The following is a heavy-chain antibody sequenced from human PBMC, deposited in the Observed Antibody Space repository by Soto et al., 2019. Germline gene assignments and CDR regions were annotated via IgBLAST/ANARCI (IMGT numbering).Heavy chain of an antibody. CDR1: GFTFSSYW. V-gene: IGHV3-7*01. CDR3: EDWYVNNL. Sequence: GGSLRLSCAGSGFTFSSYWMSWVRQAPGHGLEWVAHTNEDGSEKRYVDAVKGRFTISRDNGRNSLYLQMNSPRVEDTALYYCEDWYVNNLWSQGTPVTVSS. D-gene: IGHD3-9*01. CDR2: TNEDGSEK. J-gene: IGHJ4*02.